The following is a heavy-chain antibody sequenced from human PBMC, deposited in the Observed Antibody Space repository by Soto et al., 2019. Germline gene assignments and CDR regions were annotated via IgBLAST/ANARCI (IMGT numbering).Heavy chain of an antibody. D-gene: IGHD5-12*01. V-gene: IGHV4-30-2*01. J-gene: IGHJ4*02. CDR1: GGSISSGGYS. Sequence: SETLSLTCAVSGGSISSGGYSWSWIRQPPGKGLEWIGYIYHSGSTYYNPSLKSRVTISVDRSKNQFSLKLSSVTAADTAVYYCAAGGGLPRYYWGKGTLVTVYS. CDR2: IYHSGST. CDR3: AAGGGLPRYY.